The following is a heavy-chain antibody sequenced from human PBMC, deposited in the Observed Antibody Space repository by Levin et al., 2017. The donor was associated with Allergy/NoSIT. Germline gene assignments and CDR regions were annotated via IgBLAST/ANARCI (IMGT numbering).Heavy chain of an antibody. D-gene: IGHD4-17*01. J-gene: IGHJ4*02. CDR3: ARGRVVTVTTDYDY. CDR2: INHSGST. V-gene: IGHV4-34*01. Sequence: KSSETLSLTCAVYGGSFSGYYWSWIRQPPGKGLEWIGEINHSGSTNYNPSLKSRVTISVDTSKNQFSLKLSSVTAADTAVYYCARGRVVTVTTDYDYWGQGTLVTVSS. CDR1: GGSFSGYY.